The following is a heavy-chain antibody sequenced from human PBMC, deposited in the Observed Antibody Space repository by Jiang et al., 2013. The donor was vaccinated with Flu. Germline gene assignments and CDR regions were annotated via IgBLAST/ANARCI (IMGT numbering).Heavy chain of an antibody. V-gene: IGHV1-2*06. CDR1: GYTFTGYF. CDR2: INPNSGDT. Sequence: SGYTFTGYFMHWLRQAPGQGLEWMGRINPNSGDTNYAQKFQGRVTMTRDTSISTAYMELSRLRSDDTAVYYCARENWFDPWGQGTLVTVSS. CDR3: ARENWFDP. J-gene: IGHJ5*02.